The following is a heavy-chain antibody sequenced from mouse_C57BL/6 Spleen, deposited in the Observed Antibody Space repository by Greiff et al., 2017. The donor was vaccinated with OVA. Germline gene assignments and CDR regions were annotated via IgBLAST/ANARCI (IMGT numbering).Heavy chain of an antibody. Sequence: QVQLQQPGAELVKPGASVKMSCKASGYTFTSYWITWVKQRPGQGLEWIGDIYPGSGSTNDNEKFKNKATLTVDTSSSTAYMQLSSLTSEDSAVYYCAREGIYYDDVPFAYWGQGTLVTVSA. CDR3: AREGIYYDDVPFAY. CDR1: GYTFTSYW. CDR2: IYPGSGST. V-gene: IGHV1-55*01. J-gene: IGHJ3*01. D-gene: IGHD2-4*01.